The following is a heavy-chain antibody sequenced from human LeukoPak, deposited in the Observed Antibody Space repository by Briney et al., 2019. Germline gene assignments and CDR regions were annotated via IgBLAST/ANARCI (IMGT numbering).Heavy chain of an antibody. D-gene: IGHD2-2*01. Sequence: PGGSLRLSCVASGFTFNNYAMTWVRQAPGKGLEWVSLISRDGGAANYADSVQSRFTISRDNSKNTVPLRMDSLRAEDTAVYYCAKSADLFYFGHWGQGTLVTVSS. V-gene: IGHV3-23*01. CDR1: GFTFNNYA. CDR2: ISRDGGAA. CDR3: AKSADLFYFGH. J-gene: IGHJ4*02.